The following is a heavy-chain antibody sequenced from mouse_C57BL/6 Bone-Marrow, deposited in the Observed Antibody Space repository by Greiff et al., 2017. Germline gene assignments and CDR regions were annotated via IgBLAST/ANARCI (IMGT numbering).Heavy chain of an antibody. CDR3: AREVTTGDYYAMDY. CDR2: IYPGSGST. J-gene: IGHJ4*01. D-gene: IGHD1-1*01. Sequence: QVQLQQPGAELVKPGASVKMSCTASGYTFTSYWITWVKQRPGQGLEWIGDIYPGSGSTNYNEKFKSKATLTVDPSSSTAYMQLSSLTSEDSAVYYCAREVTTGDYYAMDYWGQGTSVTVSS. CDR1: GYTFTSYW. V-gene: IGHV1-55*01.